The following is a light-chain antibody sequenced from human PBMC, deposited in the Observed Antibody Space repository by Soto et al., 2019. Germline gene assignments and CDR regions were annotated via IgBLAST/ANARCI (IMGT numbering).Light chain of an antibody. Sequence: EIVLTQSPGTLSLSPGERATLSCRAGQSVSSSYLAWYQQKPGQAPRLLIYGASNRATGIPDRFSGSGSGTDFTLTISRLEPEDFAIYYCQQYGSSPPYTFGQGTKVDIK. CDR3: QQYGSSPPYT. CDR2: GAS. J-gene: IGKJ2*01. CDR1: QSVSSSY. V-gene: IGKV3-20*01.